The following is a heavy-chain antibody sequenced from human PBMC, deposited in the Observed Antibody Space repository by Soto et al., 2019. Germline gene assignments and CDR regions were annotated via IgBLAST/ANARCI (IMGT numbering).Heavy chain of an antibody. J-gene: IGHJ4*02. D-gene: IGHD6-19*01. Sequence: QVQLVESGGAVVQPGGSLRLSCATSGFTFRTYGLHWVRQSPGKGLEWVAVISFDGSNEYYADSVKGRFTISRDNSNDTLYLRMNSLRPDDTAVYYCAKDRRIAVAGALHYWGQGTLVTVSS. CDR2: ISFDGSNE. CDR1: GFTFRTYG. CDR3: AKDRRIAVAGALHY. V-gene: IGHV3-30*18.